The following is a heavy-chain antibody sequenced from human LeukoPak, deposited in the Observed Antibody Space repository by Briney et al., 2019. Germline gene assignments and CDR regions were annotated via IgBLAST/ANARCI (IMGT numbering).Heavy chain of an antibody. Sequence: GGSLRLSCAASGFTFSSYEMNWVRQAPGKGLEWVSYISSSGSTIYYADSVKGRFTISRDNAKNSLYLQMNSLRAEDTAVYYCARDRDDGSGSYGESYYYMDVWGKGTTATVSS. CDR3: ARDRDDGSGSYGESYYYMDV. CDR2: ISSSGSTI. D-gene: IGHD3-10*01. CDR1: GFTFSSYE. V-gene: IGHV3-48*03. J-gene: IGHJ6*03.